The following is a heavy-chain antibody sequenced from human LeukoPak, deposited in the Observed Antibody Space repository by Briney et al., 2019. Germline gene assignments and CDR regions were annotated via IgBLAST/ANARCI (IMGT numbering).Heavy chain of an antibody. CDR3: ARDEGYYDSSGPRPGGDFDY. V-gene: IGHV4-39*07. CDR2: IYYSGST. CDR1: GGSISSSSYY. J-gene: IGHJ4*02. D-gene: IGHD3-22*01. Sequence: SETLSLTCTVSGGSISSSSYYWGWIRQPPGKGLEWIGSIYYSGSTYYNPSLKSRVTISVDTSKNQFSLKLSSVTAADTAAYYCARDEGYYDSSGPRPGGDFDYWGQGTLVTVSS.